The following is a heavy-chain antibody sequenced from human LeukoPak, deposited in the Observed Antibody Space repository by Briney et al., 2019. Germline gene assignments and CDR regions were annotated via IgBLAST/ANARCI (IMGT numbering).Heavy chain of an antibody. J-gene: IGHJ4*02. D-gene: IGHD6-19*01. CDR3: ARHRMPGIAVAASDY. CDR2: IDPSDSYT. Sequence: PGESLKISCKGSGYSFTSYWISWVRQMPGRGLEWMGRIDPSDSYTNYSPSFQGHVTISADKSISTAYLQWSSLKASDTAMYYCARHRMPGIAVAASDYWGQGTLVTVSS. V-gene: IGHV5-10-1*01. CDR1: GYSFTSYW.